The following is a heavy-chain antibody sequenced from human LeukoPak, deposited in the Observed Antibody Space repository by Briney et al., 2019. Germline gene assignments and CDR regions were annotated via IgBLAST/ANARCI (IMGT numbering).Heavy chain of an antibody. V-gene: IGHV3-30*04. CDR1: GFTFSSYA. CDR2: ISYDGSNK. J-gene: IGHJ4*02. D-gene: IGHD6-25*01. CDR3: AKDPSEASHPYYFAD. Sequence: GSSLRLSCAASGFTFSSYAMHWVRQAPGKGLEWVAVISYDGSNKYYADSEKGRFTIYRDNSKNTLYLQMNSLRAEDTAVYYCAKDPSEASHPYYFADWGQRTLVTVSS.